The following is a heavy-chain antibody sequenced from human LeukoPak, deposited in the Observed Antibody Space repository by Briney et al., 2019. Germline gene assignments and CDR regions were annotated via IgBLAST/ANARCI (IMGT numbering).Heavy chain of an antibody. Sequence: GGSLRLSCAASGFKFGDSTMHWVRQAPGKGLEWVSFIGGGGRMTMYADSVKCRFTVYRDNAKNSLYLQMHSLTTEGTAFYYCAKDEGGYAGLDHWGQGTLVTVSS. CDR2: IGGGGRMT. CDR1: GFKFGDST. D-gene: IGHD5-12*01. V-gene: IGHV3-43*01. J-gene: IGHJ4*02. CDR3: AKDEGGYAGLDH.